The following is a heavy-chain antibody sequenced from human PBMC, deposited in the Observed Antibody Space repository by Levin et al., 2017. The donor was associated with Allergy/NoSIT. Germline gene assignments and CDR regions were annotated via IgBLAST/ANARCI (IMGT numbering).Heavy chain of an antibody. CDR3: ARQKDSKWFDP. CDR1: GGSISNSSYY. V-gene: IGHV4-39*01. CDR2: IYYSGST. Sequence: PSETLSLTCTVSGGSISNSSYYWGWIRQPPGMGLEWIGTIYYSGSTYYNPSLKSRVTISVDTSKNQLSLKLSTVTAADTAVYYCARQKDSKWFDPWGQGTLVTVSS. J-gene: IGHJ5*02. D-gene: IGHD2-15*01.